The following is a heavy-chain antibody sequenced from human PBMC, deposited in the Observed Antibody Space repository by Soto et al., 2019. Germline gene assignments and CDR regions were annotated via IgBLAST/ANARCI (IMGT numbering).Heavy chain of an antibody. V-gene: IGHV4-31*03. CDR2: IYYSGST. CDR1: GGSISSGGDY. Sequence: SETLSLTCTVSGGSISSGGDYWRWIRQHPGKGLEWIGYIYYSGSTYYNPSLKSRVTISIDTSKNQFSLKLSSVTAADTAVYYCARDRGGYSYGFDYWGQGTLVTVSS. J-gene: IGHJ4*02. D-gene: IGHD5-18*01. CDR3: ARDRGGYSYGFDY.